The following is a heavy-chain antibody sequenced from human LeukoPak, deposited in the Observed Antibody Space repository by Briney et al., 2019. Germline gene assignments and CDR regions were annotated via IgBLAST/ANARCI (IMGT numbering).Heavy chain of an antibody. V-gene: IGHV1-2*02. CDR3: ARAGAPTYGSGSHGWFDP. CDR1: GFTFTGYY. D-gene: IGHD3-10*01. CDR2: INPNSGGT. J-gene: IGHJ5*02. Sequence: ASVKVSCKASGFTFTGYYMHWVRQAPGQGLEWMGWINPNSGGTNYAQKFQGRVTMTRDTSISTAYMELSRLRSDDTAVYYCARAGAPTYGSGSHGWFDPWGQGTLVTVSS.